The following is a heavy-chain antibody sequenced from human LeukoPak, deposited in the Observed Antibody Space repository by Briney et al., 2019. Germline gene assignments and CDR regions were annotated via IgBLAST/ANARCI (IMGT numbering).Heavy chain of an antibody. Sequence: ASVKVSCKASGYTFTGYYMHWVRQAPGQGLEWMGWINPNSGGTNYAQKFQGRVTMTRDTSISTAYMELSRPRSDDTAVYYCARPRTPSSSWSNGVDSDAFDIWGQGTMVTVSS. CDR2: INPNSGGT. CDR3: ARPRTPSSSWSNGVDSDAFDI. J-gene: IGHJ3*02. D-gene: IGHD6-13*01. CDR1: GYTFTGYY. V-gene: IGHV1-2*02.